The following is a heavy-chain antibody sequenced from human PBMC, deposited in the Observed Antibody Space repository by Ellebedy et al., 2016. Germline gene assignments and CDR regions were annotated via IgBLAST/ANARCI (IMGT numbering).Heavy chain of an antibody. CDR1: GYTFTSYA. J-gene: IGHJ6*02. CDR3: ARDRAYDYGDYRKSDGMDV. Sequence: ASVKVSCKASGYTFTSYAMHWVRQAPGQRLEWMGWINAGNGNTKYSQKLQGRVTMTADTSTSTAYMELRSLRSDDTAVYYCARDRAYDYGDYRKSDGMDVWGQGTTVTVSS. V-gene: IGHV1-3*01. CDR2: INAGNGNT. D-gene: IGHD4-17*01.